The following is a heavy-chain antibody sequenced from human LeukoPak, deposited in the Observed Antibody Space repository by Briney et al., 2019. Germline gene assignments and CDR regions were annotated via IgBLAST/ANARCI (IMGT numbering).Heavy chain of an antibody. CDR3: ATGRFDY. Sequence: GGSLRLSCAASGFTFSSYAMHWVRQAPGKGLEWVAVISYDGSNKYYADSVKGRFTISRDNSKNTLYLQMNSLRAEDTAVYYCATGRFDYWGQGTLVTVSS. CDR1: GFTFSSYA. CDR2: ISYDGSNK. J-gene: IGHJ4*02. D-gene: IGHD2-15*01. V-gene: IGHV3-30*04.